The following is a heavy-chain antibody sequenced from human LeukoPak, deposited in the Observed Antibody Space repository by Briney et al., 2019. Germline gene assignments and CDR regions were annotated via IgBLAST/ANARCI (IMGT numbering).Heavy chain of an antibody. J-gene: IGHJ6*03. CDR3: ARGYCSGGSCHPYYYYYYMDV. Sequence: PGGSLRLSCAASGFTFDDYGMSWVRQAPGKGLEWVSGINWNGGSTGYADSVKGRFTISRDNAKNSLYLQLNSLRAEDTALYYCARGYCSGGSCHPYYYYYYMDVWGKGTTVTVSS. V-gene: IGHV3-20*04. CDR2: INWNGGST. CDR1: GFTFDDYG. D-gene: IGHD2-15*01.